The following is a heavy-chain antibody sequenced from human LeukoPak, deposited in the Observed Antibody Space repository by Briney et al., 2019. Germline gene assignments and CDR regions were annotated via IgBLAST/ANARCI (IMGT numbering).Heavy chain of an antibody. Sequence: WASVKVSCKASGFALTTYNIVWLRQAPGQGLEWVGWVTAFNENTHYSRKLQGRVTMTRDTSTSTAYMELRSLRFDDTAVYYCARNTYGYKFSMDVWGKGTTVTVSS. CDR2: VTAFNENT. J-gene: IGHJ6*03. CDR3: ARNTYGYKFSMDV. V-gene: IGHV1-18*01. D-gene: IGHD5-24*01. CDR1: GFALTTYN.